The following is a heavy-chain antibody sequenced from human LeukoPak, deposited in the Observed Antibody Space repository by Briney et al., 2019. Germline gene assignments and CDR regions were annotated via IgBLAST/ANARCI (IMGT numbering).Heavy chain of an antibody. CDR2: ISGSGGST. CDR1: GFTFSDYY. D-gene: IGHD3-3*01. CDR3: AKDPVVEVTIFGVPDYGMDV. V-gene: IGHV3-23*01. J-gene: IGHJ6*02. Sequence: PGGSLRLSCAASGFTFSDYYMSWIRQAPGKGLEWVSAISGSGGSTYYADSVKGRFTISRDNSKNTLCLQMNSLRAEDTAVYYCAKDPVVEVTIFGVPDYGMDVWGQGTTVTVSS.